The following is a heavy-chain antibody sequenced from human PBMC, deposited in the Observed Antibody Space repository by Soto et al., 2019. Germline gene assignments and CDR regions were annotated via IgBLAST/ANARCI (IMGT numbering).Heavy chain of an antibody. V-gene: IGHV3-33*01. Sequence: GGSLRLFCAASGFTFSSYGMHWVRQAPGKGLEWVAVIWYDGSNKYYADSVKGRFTISRDNSKNTLYLQMNSLRAEDTAVYYCARTVDPGYCSSTSCYAYYFDYWGQGTLVTVSS. CDR3: ARTVDPGYCSSTSCYAYYFDY. J-gene: IGHJ4*02. D-gene: IGHD2-2*01. CDR2: IWYDGSNK. CDR1: GFTFSSYG.